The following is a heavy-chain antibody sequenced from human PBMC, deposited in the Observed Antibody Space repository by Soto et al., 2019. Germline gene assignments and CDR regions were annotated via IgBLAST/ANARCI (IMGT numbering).Heavy chain of an antibody. D-gene: IGHD3-3*01. J-gene: IGHJ4*02. V-gene: IGHV3-23*01. CDR1: GFTFSSYA. CDR2: ISGSGGST. Sequence: GSLRLSCAASGFTFSSYAMSWVRQAPGKGLEWVSAISGSGGSTYYADSVKGRFTISRDNSKNTLYLQMNSLRAEDTAVYYCAKDSSTTIFGVVIKGTYFDYWGQGTLVTVSS. CDR3: AKDSSTTIFGVVIKGTYFDY.